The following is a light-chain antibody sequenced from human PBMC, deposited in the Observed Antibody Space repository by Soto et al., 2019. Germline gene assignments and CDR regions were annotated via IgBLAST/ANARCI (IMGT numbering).Light chain of an antibody. Sequence: QSVLTQPPSASGTPGQRLTISCSGSSSNIGSNYVFWYQQLPGTAPKVLIYRNNRRPSGVSDRFSGSKIGTSASLAISGLRFEDEADYYYAAWDESLNGLYVFGTGTKVTVL. CDR3: AAWDESLNGLYV. J-gene: IGLJ1*01. CDR1: SSNIGSNY. CDR2: RNN. V-gene: IGLV1-47*01.